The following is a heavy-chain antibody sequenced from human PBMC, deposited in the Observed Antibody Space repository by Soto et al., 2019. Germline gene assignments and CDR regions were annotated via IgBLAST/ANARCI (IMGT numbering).Heavy chain of an antibody. CDR1: GSTFSSYA. V-gene: IGHV3-23*01. J-gene: IGHJ6*02. Sequence: GGSLRLSCAASGSTFSSYAMTWVRQAPGRGLEWVSAISGTGSPTYYADSVKGRFTISRDNSKNTLYLQMNSLRADDTAVYYCARDMSGGTYNYYYGMDVWGQGTTVTVSS. CDR3: ARDMSGGTYNYYYGMDV. D-gene: IGHD1-26*01. CDR2: ISGTGSPT.